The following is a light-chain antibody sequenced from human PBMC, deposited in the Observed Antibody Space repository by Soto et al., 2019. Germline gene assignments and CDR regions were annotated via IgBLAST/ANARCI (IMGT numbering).Light chain of an antibody. CDR1: QTIRSS. Sequence: EVVMTQSPATLSVSLGERATLSCRASQTIRSSLAWYQQKPGQAPRLLIYGASTRATDIPARFGGSGSGTEFTLTISCLQSEDSAIYYCQQYNNWPQTFGQGTKVDIK. CDR2: GAS. J-gene: IGKJ1*01. V-gene: IGKV3-15*01. CDR3: QQYNNWPQT.